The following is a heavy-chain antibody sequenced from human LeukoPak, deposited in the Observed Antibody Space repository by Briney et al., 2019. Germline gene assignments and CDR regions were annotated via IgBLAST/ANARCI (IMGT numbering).Heavy chain of an antibody. CDR2: IKQDGSEK. CDR3: ARDCWAIKVMDRFDI. CDR1: GFRFSTYY. V-gene: IGHV3-7*01. D-gene: IGHD2-8*01. J-gene: IGHJ4*02. Sequence: GGSLRLSCAASGFRFSTYYMSWVRQAPGKGLEWVANIKQDGSEKKYVDSVKGRFTISRDNARNTLYLQMNNLRAEDTAVYYCARDCWAIKVMDRFDIWGQGTLVTVSS.